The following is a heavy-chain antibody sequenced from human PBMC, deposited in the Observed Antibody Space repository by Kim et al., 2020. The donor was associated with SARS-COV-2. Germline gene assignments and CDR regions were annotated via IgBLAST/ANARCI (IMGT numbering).Heavy chain of an antibody. D-gene: IGHD3-22*01. Sequence: SETLSLTCAVSGGSISSGGYSWSWIRQPPGKGLEWIGYIYHSGSTYYNPSLKSRVTISVDRSKNQFSLKLSSVTAADTAVYYCARGYYDSSGYIVPFDYWGQGTLVTVSS. CDR3: ARGYYDSSGYIVPFDY. CDR1: GGSISSGGYS. V-gene: IGHV4-30-2*01. J-gene: IGHJ4*02. CDR2: IYHSGST.